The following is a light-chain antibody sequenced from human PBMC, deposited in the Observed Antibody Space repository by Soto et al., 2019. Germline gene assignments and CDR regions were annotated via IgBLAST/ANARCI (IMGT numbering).Light chain of an antibody. CDR1: QGIGNY. J-gene: IGKJ1*01. CDR3: QKYYTAPET. Sequence: DIQMTQSPSSLSASVGDRVTITCRASQGIGNYLAWYQQKPGKVPKNLIYDASTLQSGVPSLFSGSGSGTDFTHTISSLHPEDVATYYWQKYYTAPETFGQGTKVEIK. V-gene: IGKV1-27*01. CDR2: DAS.